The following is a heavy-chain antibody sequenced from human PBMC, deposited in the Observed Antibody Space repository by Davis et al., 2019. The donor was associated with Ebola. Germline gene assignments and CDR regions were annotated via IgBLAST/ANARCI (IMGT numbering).Heavy chain of an antibody. V-gene: IGHV4-59*11. CDR3: ARDHYGSGSRFDY. J-gene: IGHJ4*02. CDR1: GGSISSHY. CDR2: IYYSGST. Sequence: PSETLSLTCTVSGGSISSHYWSWIRQPPGKGLEWIGSIYYSGSTYYNPSLKSRVTISVDTSKNQFSLKLSSVTAADTAVYYCARDHYGSGSRFDYWGQGTLVTVSS. D-gene: IGHD3-10*01.